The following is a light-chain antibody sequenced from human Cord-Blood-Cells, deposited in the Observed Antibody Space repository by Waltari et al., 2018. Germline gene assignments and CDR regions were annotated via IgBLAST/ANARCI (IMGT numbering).Light chain of an antibody. CDR3: QQSYSTPRT. CDR1: QSISSY. J-gene: IGKJ1*01. CDR2: AAS. V-gene: IGKV1-39*01. Sequence: DIQMTQSPSSLSASVGDRVPITCRASQSISSYLNWYQQKPGKDTKLLIYAASSLQSGVPSRFSGSGSGTDFTLTISSLQPEDFATYYCQQSYSTPRTFGQGTKVEIK.